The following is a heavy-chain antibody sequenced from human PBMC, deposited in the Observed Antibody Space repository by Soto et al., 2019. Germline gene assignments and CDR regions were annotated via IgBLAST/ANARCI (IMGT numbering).Heavy chain of an antibody. CDR2: VSIGGST. Sequence: GGSLRLSCAASGFTFGSYAMGWVRQGPGKGLEWVAVVSIGGSTHYADSVRGRFTISRDNAKNALYLQMTSLRSEDTALYYCARDPSVTAIGRADHWGQGTLVTVSS. V-gene: IGHV3-23*01. CDR1: GFTFGSYA. D-gene: IGHD5-18*01. CDR3: ARDPSVTAIGRADH. J-gene: IGHJ4*02.